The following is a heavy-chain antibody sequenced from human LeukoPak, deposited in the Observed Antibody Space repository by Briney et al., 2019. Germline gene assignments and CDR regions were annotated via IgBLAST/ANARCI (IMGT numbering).Heavy chain of an antibody. CDR2: IIPILGIA. Sequence: SVKVSCKASGGTFSSYAISWVRQAPGQGLEWMGRIIPILGIANYAQKFQGRVTITADKSTSTAYMELSSLRSEDTAVYYCATGGYGSGIAPAHAWDYWGQGTLVTVSS. J-gene: IGHJ4*02. V-gene: IGHV1-69*04. D-gene: IGHD3-10*01. CDR1: GGTFSSYA. CDR3: ATGGYGSGIAPAHAWDY.